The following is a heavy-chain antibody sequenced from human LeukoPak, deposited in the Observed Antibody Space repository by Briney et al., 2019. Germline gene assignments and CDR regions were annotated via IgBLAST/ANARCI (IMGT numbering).Heavy chain of an antibody. Sequence: ASVKVSCKASGYTLTGYYMNWVRQAPGQGLEWMGWINPNSGGTNYAQKFQGRVTMTRDTSISTAYMELSRLRSDDTAVYYCARCSYCGGDCYSAAFDIWGQGTMVTVSS. V-gene: IGHV1-2*02. CDR3: ARCSYCGGDCYSAAFDI. D-gene: IGHD2-21*02. CDR2: INPNSGGT. J-gene: IGHJ3*02. CDR1: GYTLTGYY.